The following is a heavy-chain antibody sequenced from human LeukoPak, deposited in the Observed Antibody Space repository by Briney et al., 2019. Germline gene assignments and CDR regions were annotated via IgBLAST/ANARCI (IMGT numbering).Heavy chain of an antibody. J-gene: IGHJ4*02. V-gene: IGHV4-39*01. D-gene: IGHD2-2*01. CDR3: ARFTRYCSSTSCSPEDEGLTYYFDY. CDR2: IYYSGST. Sequence: SETLSLTCAVYGGSFSSYYWGWIRQPPGKGLEWIGSIYYSGSTYYNPSLKSRVTISVDTSKNQFSLKLSSVTAADTAVYYCARFTRYCSSTSCSPEDEGLTYYFDYWGQGTLVTVSS. CDR1: GGSFSSYY.